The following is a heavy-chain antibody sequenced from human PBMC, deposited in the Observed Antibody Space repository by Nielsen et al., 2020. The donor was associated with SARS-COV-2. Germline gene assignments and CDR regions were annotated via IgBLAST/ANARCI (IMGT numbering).Heavy chain of an antibody. CDR2: VSASGGST. D-gene: IGHD3-10*01. Sequence: GESLKISCAASGFTFNIYAMAWVRRAPGRGLQWVTGVSASGGSTYYTDSVKGRFSISRDNSKNTLFLQMHSLRVEDTAVYYCAKDGDVRGDALDLWGQGTMVTVSS. V-gene: IGHV3-23*01. J-gene: IGHJ3*01. CDR1: GFTFNIYA. CDR3: AKDGDVRGDALDL.